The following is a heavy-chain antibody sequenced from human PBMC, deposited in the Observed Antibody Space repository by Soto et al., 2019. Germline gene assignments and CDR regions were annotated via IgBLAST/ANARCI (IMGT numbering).Heavy chain of an antibody. CDR3: ARDATFGTKGGSFDI. CDR1: GFTFRIYS. J-gene: IGHJ3*02. Sequence: GGSLRLSCAASGFTFRIYSMHWVRQSPGKGLEWVAVMWYDGTNKYYGESVRGRFTISRDNSENTLYLQMNSLRVEDTAVYYCARDATFGTKGGSFDIWGHGTLVTVSS. CDR2: MWYDGTNK. V-gene: IGHV3-33*01. D-gene: IGHD3-16*01.